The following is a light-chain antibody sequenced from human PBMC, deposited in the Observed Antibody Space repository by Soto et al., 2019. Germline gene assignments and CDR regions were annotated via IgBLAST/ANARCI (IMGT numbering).Light chain of an antibody. Sequence: DIQMTPSPASLSASVGDSVTITCRASQSSSTYLNWYQQKTGKAPKLQSYAASSLQSGVPSRFSGGGSGTDFTLTISSLQTEDFATYYCQQSYSTLTFGQGTRLEMK. CDR2: AAS. J-gene: IGKJ5*01. CDR1: QSSSTY. V-gene: IGKV1-39*01. CDR3: QQSYSTLT.